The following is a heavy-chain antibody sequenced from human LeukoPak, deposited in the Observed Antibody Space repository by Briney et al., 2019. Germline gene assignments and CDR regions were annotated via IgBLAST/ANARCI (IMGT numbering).Heavy chain of an antibody. Sequence: PSGTLSLTCAVYGGSFSGYYWSWIRQPPGKGLEWIGEINHSGSTNYNPSLKSRVTISVDTSKNQFSLKLSSVTAADTAVYYCARSPLYGDYSIDYWGQGTLVTVSS. V-gene: IGHV4-34*01. D-gene: IGHD4-17*01. CDR3: ARSPLYGDYSIDY. CDR2: INHSGST. J-gene: IGHJ4*02. CDR1: GGSFSGYY.